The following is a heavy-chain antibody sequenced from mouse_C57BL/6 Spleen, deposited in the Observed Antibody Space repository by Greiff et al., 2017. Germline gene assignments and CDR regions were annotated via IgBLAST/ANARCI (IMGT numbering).Heavy chain of an antibody. Sequence: VQLKESGGGLVKPGGSLKLSCAASGFTFSDYGMHWVRQAPEKGLEWVAYISSGSSTINYADTVKGRFTITRDTDKNTLFLQMTSLRSEDTARYYCARIAYYGSSYGMDYWGQGTTLTGSS. CDR3: ARIAYYGSSYGMDY. CDR2: ISSGSSTI. V-gene: IGHV5-17*01. J-gene: IGHJ2*01. D-gene: IGHD1-1*01. CDR1: GFTFSDYG.